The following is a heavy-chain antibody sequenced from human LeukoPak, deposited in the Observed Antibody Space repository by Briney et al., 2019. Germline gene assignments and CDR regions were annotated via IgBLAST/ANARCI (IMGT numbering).Heavy chain of an antibody. D-gene: IGHD6-6*01. J-gene: IGHJ6*03. CDR2: IYPGDSDT. CDR1: GYSFTSYW. CDR3: ARHEYSSSSGPSDYYYYYYMDV. Sequence: PGESLKISCKGSGYSFTSYWIGWVRQMPGKGLEWMGIIYPGDSDTRYSPSFQGQVTISADKSISTAYLQWSSLKASDTAMYYCARHEYSSSSGPSDYYYYYYMDVWGKGTTVTVSS. V-gene: IGHV5-51*01.